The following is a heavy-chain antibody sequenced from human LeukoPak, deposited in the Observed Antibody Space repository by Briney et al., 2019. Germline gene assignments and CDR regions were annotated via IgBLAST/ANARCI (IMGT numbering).Heavy chain of an antibody. D-gene: IGHD6-6*01. CDR3: AGSYSSSPNDAFDI. CDR2: IYYSRNT. Sequence: SETLSLTCTVSGGSISGSAYYWGWIRQPPGKGLEWIGSIYYSRNTYYNPSLKSRVTISVDTSKNQFSLNLSSVTAADTAVYYCAGSYSSSPNDAFDIWGQGTMVTVSS. CDR1: GGSISGSAYY. V-gene: IGHV4-39*01. J-gene: IGHJ3*02.